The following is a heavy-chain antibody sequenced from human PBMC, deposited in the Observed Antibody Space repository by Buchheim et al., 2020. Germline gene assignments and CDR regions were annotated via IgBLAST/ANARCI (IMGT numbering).Heavy chain of an antibody. Sequence: QVQLVESGGGVVQPGRSLRLSCAASGFTFISYAMHWVRQAPGKGLEWVAVISYDGSNKYYADSVKGRFTISRDNSKNTLYLQMNSLRAEDTAVYYCARDRFAAAGDYFDYWGQGTL. J-gene: IGHJ4*02. CDR3: ARDRFAAAGDYFDY. CDR1: GFTFISYA. V-gene: IGHV3-30*04. D-gene: IGHD3-10*01. CDR2: ISYDGSNK.